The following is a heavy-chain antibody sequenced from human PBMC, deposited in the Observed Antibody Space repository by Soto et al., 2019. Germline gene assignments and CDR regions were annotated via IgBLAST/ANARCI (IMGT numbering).Heavy chain of an antibody. CDR3: ARDQYAVGGDF. Sequence: QVQLVQSGAEVSKPGASVKVSCKASGYTFTDYGVSWVRQAPGQGLEWMGWINTYNAKTKYAPKVQARVTMTTDTSTTTAYMELKSLKSDDTAVYYCARDQYAVGGDFWGQGTQVTVSS. D-gene: IGHD1-26*01. CDR2: INTYNAKT. CDR1: GYTFTDYG. V-gene: IGHV1-18*01. J-gene: IGHJ4*02.